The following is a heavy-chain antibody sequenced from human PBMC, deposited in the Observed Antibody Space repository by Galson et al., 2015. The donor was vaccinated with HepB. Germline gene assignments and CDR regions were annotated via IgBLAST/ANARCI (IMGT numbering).Heavy chain of an antibody. CDR1: GYTFTSYD. D-gene: IGHD5-12*01. V-gene: IGHV1-8*01. CDR2: MNPNSGNT. J-gene: IGHJ4*02. CDR3: ARGEVYSGYDYVDY. Sequence: SVKVSCKASGYTFTSYDINWVRQATGQGLEWMGWMNPNSGNTGYAQKFQGRVTMTRNTSISTAYMELSSLRSEDTAVYYCARGEVYSGYDYVDYWGQGTLVTVSS.